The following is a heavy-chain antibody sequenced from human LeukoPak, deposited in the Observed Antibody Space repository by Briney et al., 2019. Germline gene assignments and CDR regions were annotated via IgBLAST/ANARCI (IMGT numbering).Heavy chain of an antibody. CDR1: GGTFSSYA. Sequence: SVKVSCKASGGTFSSYAISWVRQAPGQGLEWMGRIIPILGIANYAQKFQGRVTITADKSTSTAYMELSSLRSEDTAVYYCARDRRGGYNPLDYWGQGTLVSVSS. CDR2: IIPILGIA. J-gene: IGHJ4*02. V-gene: IGHV1-69*04. D-gene: IGHD5-24*01. CDR3: ARDRRGGYNPLDY.